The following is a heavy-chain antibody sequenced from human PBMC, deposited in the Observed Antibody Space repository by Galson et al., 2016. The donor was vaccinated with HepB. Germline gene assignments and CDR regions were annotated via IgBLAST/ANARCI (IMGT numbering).Heavy chain of an antibody. V-gene: IGHV3-49*03. CDR3: TDGGGIAAAARGPNH. D-gene: IGHD6-13*01. CDR2: VRSNTYGGTM. CDR1: GFTFGDYA. Sequence: SLRLSCAASGFTFGDYAMSWFRQAPGKGLEWVGIVRSNTYGGTMEYAASVRGRFTISRDDSKSIAYLQMNSLKIEDTAVYYCTDGGGIAAAARGPNHWGQGTLVTVSS. J-gene: IGHJ5*02.